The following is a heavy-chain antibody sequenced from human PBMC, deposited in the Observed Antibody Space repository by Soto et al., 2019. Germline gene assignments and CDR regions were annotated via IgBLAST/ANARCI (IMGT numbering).Heavy chain of an antibody. J-gene: IGHJ6*02. CDR2: IIPMFGTA. CDR1: GGTFSTYT. V-gene: IGHV1-69*12. CDR3: ARRYCISTSCHYYGMDV. D-gene: IGHD2-2*01. Sequence: QVQLVQSGAEVKKPGSSVKVSCKASGGTFSTYTVNWVRQAPGQGLEWMGGIIPMFGTANYAQKFQGRVTITADESTSTAYMELSSLRSQYMAVYYCARRYCISTSCHYYGMDVWRQGTTVTVSS.